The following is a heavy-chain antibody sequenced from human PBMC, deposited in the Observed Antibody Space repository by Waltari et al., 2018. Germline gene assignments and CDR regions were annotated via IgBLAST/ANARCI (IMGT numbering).Heavy chain of an antibody. CDR1: GFTFSSYG. CDR3: AKADCRSTSCYGNMDV. D-gene: IGHD2-2*01. Sequence: QVQLVESGGGVVQPGGSLRLSCAAAGFTFSSYGIHWVRQGPGKGLEWVAFIQSDGTNKDYADSVKGRFTITRDNSKNTLYLQVNSLRAEDTAVFYCAKADCRSTSCYGNMDVWGKGTTVTVSS. CDR2: IQSDGTNK. J-gene: IGHJ6*03. V-gene: IGHV3-30*02.